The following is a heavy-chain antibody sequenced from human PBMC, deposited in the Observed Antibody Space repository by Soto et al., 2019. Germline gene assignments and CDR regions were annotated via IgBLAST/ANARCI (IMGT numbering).Heavy chain of an antibody. CDR1: GGTFSSYA. Sequence: SVKVSCKASGGTFSSYAISWVRQAPGQGLEWMGGIIPIFGTANYAQKFQGRVTITADESTSTAYMELSSLRSEDTAVYYCAKGWEAGDSSGYYFSGQDYWGQGTLVTVSS. J-gene: IGHJ4*02. D-gene: IGHD3-22*01. CDR2: IIPIFGTA. V-gene: IGHV1-69*13. CDR3: AKGWEAGDSSGYYFSGQDY.